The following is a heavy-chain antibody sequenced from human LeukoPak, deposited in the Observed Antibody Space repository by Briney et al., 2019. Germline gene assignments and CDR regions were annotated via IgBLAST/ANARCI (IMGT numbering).Heavy chain of an antibody. Sequence: GGSLRLSCAASGFTFSSYAMSWVRQAPGKGLEWVSAISGSGGSTYYADSVKGRFAISRDNSNTTLYLQMHSLRAEDTAVYYCAKDQGSCSSRGWFDPWGQGTLVTVSS. CDR2: ISGSGGST. V-gene: IGHV3-23*01. CDR3: AKDQGSCSSRGWFDP. J-gene: IGHJ5*02. CDR1: GFTFSSYA. D-gene: IGHD6-13*01.